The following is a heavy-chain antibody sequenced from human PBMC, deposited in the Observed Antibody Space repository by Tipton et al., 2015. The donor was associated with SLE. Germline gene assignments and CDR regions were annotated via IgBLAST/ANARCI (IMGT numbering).Heavy chain of an antibody. Sequence: SLRLSYAASGFTFSGSATHWVRQASGKGLEWVGRIRSKANSYATAYAASVKGRFTISRDDSKNTAYLQMNSLKTEDTAVYYCTRSIAAAGTGDFDYWGQGTLVTVSS. CDR1: GFTFSGSA. CDR2: IRSKANSYAT. V-gene: IGHV3-73*01. D-gene: IGHD6-13*01. CDR3: TRSIAAAGTGDFDY. J-gene: IGHJ4*02.